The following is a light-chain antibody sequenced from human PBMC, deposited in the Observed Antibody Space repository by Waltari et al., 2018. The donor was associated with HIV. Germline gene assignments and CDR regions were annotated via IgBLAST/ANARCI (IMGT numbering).Light chain of an antibody. J-gene: IGLJ2*01. CDR1: SSNIGSRS. CDR2: TND. Sequence: QSVMTQPPSASGNPGQRVTIACSGTSSNIGSRSVNWYQHFPGTAPNLLIFTNDQRPSGVPDRFSASKSGTSASLSISGLHSGDEGVYYSSAWDVSLNGVVFGGGTKLTVL. V-gene: IGLV1-44*01. CDR3: SAWDVSLNGVV.